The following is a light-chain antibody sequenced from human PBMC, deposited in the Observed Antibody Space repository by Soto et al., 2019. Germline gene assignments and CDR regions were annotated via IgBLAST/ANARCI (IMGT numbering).Light chain of an antibody. CDR3: QQRNNWRDT. Sequence: EIVLTQSPATRASSPGGRATLSCMASQSVSNYLSWYQQKPGLAPRLLMYETSRRATGIPARFSGSGSGTDFTLTISSLEPEDFAVYYCQQRNNWRDTFGQGTRLEIK. J-gene: IGKJ5*01. V-gene: IGKV3-11*01. CDR2: ETS. CDR1: QSVSNY.